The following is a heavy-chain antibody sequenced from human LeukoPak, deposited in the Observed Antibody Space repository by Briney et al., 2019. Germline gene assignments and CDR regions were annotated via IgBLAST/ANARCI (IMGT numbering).Heavy chain of an antibody. D-gene: IGHD2-15*01. Sequence: SGPTLVNPTQTLTLTCTFSGFSLSTGGMRLSWIRHPPGKALECLARIVLDDDKFYSTSLKTRLTISKDTSKNQVVLTMTNMDPVDTATYYCARSPTKYCSGGSCYGAFDYWGQGTLVTVSS. J-gene: IGHJ4*02. CDR3: ARSPTKYCSGGSCYGAFDY. CDR1: GFSLSTGGMR. CDR2: IVLDDDK. V-gene: IGHV2-70*04.